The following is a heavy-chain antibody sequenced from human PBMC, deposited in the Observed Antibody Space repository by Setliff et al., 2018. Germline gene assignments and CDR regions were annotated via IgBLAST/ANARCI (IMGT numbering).Heavy chain of an antibody. V-gene: IGHV1-18*01. CDR3: SRLVRYCTRTSCQRASGDDY. D-gene: IGHD2-2*01. CDR2: ISAYTGNT. Sequence: ASVKVSCKASGYTFTSSGITWVRQAPGQGLEWMGWISAYTGNTNYAPKFQGRVTMTTDTSTTTAYMELRSLRSDDTAVYYCSRLVRYCTRTSCQRASGDDYWGQGTLVTVSS. CDR1: GYTFTSSG. J-gene: IGHJ4*02.